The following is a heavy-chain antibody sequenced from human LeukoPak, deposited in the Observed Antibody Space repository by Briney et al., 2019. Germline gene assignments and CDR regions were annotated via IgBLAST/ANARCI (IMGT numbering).Heavy chain of an antibody. CDR3: TTFGIDWSLSY. Sequence: GGSLRLSCAPSGFIFSSWWMIWFRRLPGKGLVSVSHINTDGSYIRYADSVKGRFTISRDNAKNTLYLQMNSLRPEDTGVYYCTTFGIDWSLSYWGQGALVTVSS. CDR2: INTDGSYI. V-gene: IGHV3-74*01. D-gene: IGHD3-9*01. J-gene: IGHJ4*02. CDR1: GFIFSSWW.